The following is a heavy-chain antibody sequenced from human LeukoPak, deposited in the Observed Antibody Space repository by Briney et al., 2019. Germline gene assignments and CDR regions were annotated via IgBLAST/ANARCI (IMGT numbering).Heavy chain of an antibody. J-gene: IGHJ2*01. CDR1: GGSISTYY. Sequence: SETLSLTCTVSGGSISTYYWSWIRQPPGKGLEWIGYVYYSGTTNYKYKSSLKSRVTISVDTSKNQFSLRLSSVTAADTAVYYCARSDRDLWYFDLWGRGTPVTVSS. V-gene: IGHV4-59*01. CDR2: VYYSGTT. CDR3: ARSDRDLWYFDL.